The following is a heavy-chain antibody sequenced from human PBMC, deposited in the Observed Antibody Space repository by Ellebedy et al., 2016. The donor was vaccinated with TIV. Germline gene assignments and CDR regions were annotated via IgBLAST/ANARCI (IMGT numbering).Heavy chain of an antibody. CDR1: GGTFGSYA. CDR3: ARAAIPNYYGSGTSYNRGFAALDI. J-gene: IGHJ3*02. D-gene: IGHD3-10*01. CDR2: IIPIFGAT. V-gene: IGHV1-69*13. Sequence: AASVKVSCKASGGTFGSYAVTWVRQAPGQGLEWMGGIIPIFGATTYAQRFRARVPITADESTSTAYMELISLKSEDTAVYYCARAAIPNYYGSGTSYNRGFAALDIWGQGTMVTVSS.